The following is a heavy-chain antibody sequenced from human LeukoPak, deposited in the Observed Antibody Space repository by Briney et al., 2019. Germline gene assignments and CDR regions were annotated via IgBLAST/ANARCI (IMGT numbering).Heavy chain of an antibody. J-gene: IGHJ4*02. D-gene: IGHD3-10*01. CDR1: AGSISSYY. Sequence: SETLSLTCTVSAGSISSYYWNWIRQPPGKGLEWIGYIHYSGSTNYNPSLKSRVTISVDTSKNQFSLNLSSVTAADTAVYYCAGPGIRGVNFDYWGQGTLVTVSS. CDR2: IHYSGST. V-gene: IGHV4-59*01. CDR3: AGPGIRGVNFDY.